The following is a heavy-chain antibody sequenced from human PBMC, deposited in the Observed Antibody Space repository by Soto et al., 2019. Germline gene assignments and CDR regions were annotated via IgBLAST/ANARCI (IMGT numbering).Heavy chain of an antibody. CDR2: IYYTGNT. Sequence: QVQLQESGPGLVKPSQTLSLTCTVSGGSISSGGFFWSWIRQHPGKGLEWIGYIYYTGNTYYNPSLKTPVNTSLAPSTNPSSLLLRSVPAADTAIYYCATSILSYVDYWGQGTLVTVSS. D-gene: IGHD5-18*01. J-gene: IGHJ4*02. CDR3: ATSILSYVDY. V-gene: IGHV4-31*01. CDR1: GGSISSGGFF.